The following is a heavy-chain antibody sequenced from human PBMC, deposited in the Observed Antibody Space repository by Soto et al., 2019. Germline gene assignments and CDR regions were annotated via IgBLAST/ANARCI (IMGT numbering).Heavy chain of an antibody. Sequence: GASVKVSCKASGGTFSSYAISWVRQAPGQGLEWMGGIIPIFGTANYAQKFQGRVTITADKSTSTAYMELSSLRSEDTAVYYCARVWDFRSGYYLDYWGQGTLVTVSS. J-gene: IGHJ4*02. CDR3: ARVWDFRSGYYLDY. CDR2: IIPIFGTA. D-gene: IGHD3-3*01. V-gene: IGHV1-69*06. CDR1: GGTFSSYA.